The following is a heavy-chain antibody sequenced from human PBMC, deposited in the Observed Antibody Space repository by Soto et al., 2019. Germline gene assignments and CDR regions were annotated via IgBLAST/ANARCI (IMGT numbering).Heavy chain of an antibody. CDR1: GFTFSSYA. J-gene: IGHJ4*02. D-gene: IGHD2-2*01. V-gene: IGHV3-30-3*01. CDR2: ISYDGSNK. Sequence: GGSLKLSCAASGFTFSSYATHWVRQAPGKGLEWVAAISYDGSNKYYADSVKGRFTISRDNSKNTLFLQMNSLRGEDTAVYYCARGPSSLTRFDYWGQGTLVTVSS. CDR3: ARGPSSLTRFDY.